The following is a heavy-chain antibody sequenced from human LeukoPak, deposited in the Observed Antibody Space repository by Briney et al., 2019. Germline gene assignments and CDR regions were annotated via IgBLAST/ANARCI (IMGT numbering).Heavy chain of an antibody. J-gene: IGHJ4*02. CDR1: GGSISSYY. D-gene: IGHD3-10*01. CDR2: FYSSGST. V-gene: IGHV4-4*07. Sequence: SETLSLTCTVSGGSISSYYWNWIRQPAGKGLEWIGRFYSSGSTNYNPSLKSRVTISVDKSKNQFSLKLSSVTAADTAVYYCARLAYYGSGSYAFRYWGQGTLVTVSS. CDR3: ARLAYYGSGSYAFRY.